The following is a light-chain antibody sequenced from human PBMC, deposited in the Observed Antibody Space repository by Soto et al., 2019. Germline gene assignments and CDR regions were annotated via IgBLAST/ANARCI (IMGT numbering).Light chain of an antibody. CDR1: QSVSSY. Sequence: EIVLTQSPATLSLSPGERATLSRRASQSVSSYLAWYQQKPGQAPRLLIYDASNRATGIPARFSGSGSGTDFTLTISSLEPEDFAVYYCQQRSNWPPFLTFGGGTKVEIK. V-gene: IGKV3-11*01. J-gene: IGKJ4*01. CDR3: QQRSNWPPFLT. CDR2: DAS.